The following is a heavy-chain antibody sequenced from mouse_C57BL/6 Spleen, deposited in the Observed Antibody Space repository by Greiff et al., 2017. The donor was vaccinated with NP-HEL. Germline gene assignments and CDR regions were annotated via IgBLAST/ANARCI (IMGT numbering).Heavy chain of an antibody. J-gene: IGHJ1*03. CDR1: GYTFTSYW. D-gene: IGHD1-1*01. CDR2: IYPGSGST. CDR3: ARKGYGSRIWYFDV. V-gene: IGHV1-55*01. Sequence: QVQLQQPGAELVKPGASVKMSCKASGYTFTSYWITWVKQRPGQGLEWIGDIYPGSGSTNYNEKFKSKATLTVDTSSSTAYMQLSSLTSEDSAVYYCARKGYGSRIWYFDVWGTGTTVTVSS.